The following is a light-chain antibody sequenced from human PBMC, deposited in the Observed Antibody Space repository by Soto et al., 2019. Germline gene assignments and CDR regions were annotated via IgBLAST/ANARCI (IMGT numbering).Light chain of an antibody. CDR2: GAS. CDR3: QQYGSSRT. Sequence: EIVLTHSPGTLSLSPGERATLSFSSSQSVRSNYLAWYQQKPGQAPSLLIYGASSRATGISDRFSGSGSGTDFTLTISRLEPEDFAVYYCQQYGSSRTFGQGTKVDI. CDR1: QSVRSNY. J-gene: IGKJ1*01. V-gene: IGKV3-20*01.